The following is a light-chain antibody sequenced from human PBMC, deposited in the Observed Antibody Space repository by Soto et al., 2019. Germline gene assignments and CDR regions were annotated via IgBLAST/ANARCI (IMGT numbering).Light chain of an antibody. CDR1: SSDVGGYNY. J-gene: IGLJ2*01. CDR2: EVS. V-gene: IGLV2-8*01. CDR3: SSYASSNEV. Sequence: QSALTRTPSASGSPGQSVTISCTGTSSDVGGYNYVSWYQQHPGKAPKLMIYEVSKRPSGVPDRFSGSKSGNTASLTVSGVQAEDEADYYCSSYASSNEVFGGGTKVTVL.